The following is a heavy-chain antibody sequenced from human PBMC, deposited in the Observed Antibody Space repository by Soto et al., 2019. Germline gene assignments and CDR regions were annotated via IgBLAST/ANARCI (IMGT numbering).Heavy chain of an antibody. D-gene: IGHD3-22*01. Sequence: QLQLQESGPGLVKPSETLSLTCTVSGGSISSSSYYWGWIRQPPGKGLEWIGSTYYSGSTYYNPSLKSRVTISVDTSKNQFSLKLSSVTAADTAVYYCARHAFRKNYYDRRYFDYWGQGTLVTVSS. J-gene: IGHJ4*02. V-gene: IGHV4-39*01. CDR3: ARHAFRKNYYDRRYFDY. CDR2: TYYSGST. CDR1: GGSISSSSYY.